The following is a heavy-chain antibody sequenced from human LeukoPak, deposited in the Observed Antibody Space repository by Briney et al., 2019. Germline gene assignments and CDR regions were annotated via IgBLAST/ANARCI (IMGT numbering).Heavy chain of an antibody. CDR1: GDSISNDYY. Sequence: IPSETLSLTCTVSGDSISNDYYWTWNRQSPGMGLEWIASINHRGISYYTSSLKSRVSISVDTSKNQFSLKLSHVTAEDTAVYYCARLKEGGTGTGNVFEFWGEGTMVTVSS. D-gene: IGHD1-14*01. V-gene: IGHV4-38-2*02. CDR3: ARLKEGGTGTGNVFEF. CDR2: INHRGIS. J-gene: IGHJ3*01.